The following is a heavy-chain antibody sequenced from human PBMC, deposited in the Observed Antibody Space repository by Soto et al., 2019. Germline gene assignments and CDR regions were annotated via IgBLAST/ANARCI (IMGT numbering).Heavy chain of an antibody. CDR1: GGSIDGHY. V-gene: IGHV4-59*11. Sequence: QVQLQESGPGLLKPSETLSLTCTVSGGSIDGHYWTWIRQPPGKGLEWLGYIYYSGTTNYNPSLKSRVTISVDTSKNQFSLKLSSVTAADTAVYYCARGFLVAGRLVDYWGQGTLVTVSS. D-gene: IGHD6-19*01. CDR2: IYYSGTT. J-gene: IGHJ4*02. CDR3: ARGFLVAGRLVDY.